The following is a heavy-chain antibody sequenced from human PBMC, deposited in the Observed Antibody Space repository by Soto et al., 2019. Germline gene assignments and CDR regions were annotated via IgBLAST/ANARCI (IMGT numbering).Heavy chain of an antibody. J-gene: IGHJ4*02. Sequence: GGSLRLSCAASGFTFSSYEMNWVRQAPGKGLEWVSYISTSGSTIYYADSVKGRFTISRDNAKNSLYLQMYTLRAEDTAVYYCVKGETWLQLSYYFDYWGQGTLVTVSS. D-gene: IGHD5-12*01. CDR2: ISTSGSTI. V-gene: IGHV3-48*03. CDR3: VKGETWLQLSYYFDY. CDR1: GFTFSSYE.